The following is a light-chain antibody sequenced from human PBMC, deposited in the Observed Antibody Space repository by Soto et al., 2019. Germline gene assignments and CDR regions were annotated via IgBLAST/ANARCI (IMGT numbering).Light chain of an antibody. CDR1: QSVSNTY. V-gene: IGKV3-20*01. J-gene: IGKJ1*01. CDR3: QQYGSSSPT. CDR2: GSS. Sequence: EIVLTQSPGTLSLSPGERATLSCRASQSVSNTYLGYYQQKPGQAPRLLIYGSSSRATGIPARLSGSGSGTDFTLTISRLEPEDFAVYYCQQYGSSSPTFGQGTRLEIK.